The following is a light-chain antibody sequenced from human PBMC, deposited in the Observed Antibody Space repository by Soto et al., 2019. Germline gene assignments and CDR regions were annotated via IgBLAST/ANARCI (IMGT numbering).Light chain of an antibody. V-gene: IGLV1-51*01. CDR1: SSNIGNSF. J-gene: IGLJ1*01. CDR3: GAWDGGLSASV. CDR2: DNN. Sequence: QSVLTQPPSVSAAPGRTVTISCSGSSSNIGNSFVSWYQQLPGTAPRLLIYDNNERPSGIPDRFSGSKSGTSATLGITGLQTGDEADYYCGAWDGGLSASVFGTGTKVTV.